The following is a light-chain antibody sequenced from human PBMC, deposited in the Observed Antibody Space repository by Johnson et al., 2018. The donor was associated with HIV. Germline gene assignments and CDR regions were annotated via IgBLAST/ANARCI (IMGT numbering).Light chain of an antibody. CDR2: ENN. CDR1: SSNIGNNY. J-gene: IGLJ1*01. V-gene: IGLV1-51*02. CDR3: GTWDSSLRVGF. Sequence: QSVLTQPPSVSAAPGQKVTISCSGSSSNIGNNYVSWYQQLPGTAPKLLIYENNKRPSGIPDRFSGSKSCTSATLGITGLQTGDEGDYYCGTWDSSLRVGFFGTGTKVTVL.